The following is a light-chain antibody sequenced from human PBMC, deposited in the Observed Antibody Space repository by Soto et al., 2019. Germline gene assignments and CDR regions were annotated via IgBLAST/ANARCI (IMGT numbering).Light chain of an antibody. CDR3: CSYVGGYSYV. Sequence: QSALTQPASVSGSPGQSITISCTGTSSDVGSYNLVSWYQQPPGEAPKLMIYEGSKRPSGVSNRFSGSKSGNTASLTISGLQAEDEADYYCCSYVGGYSYVFGIGTKLTVL. V-gene: IGLV2-23*01. CDR1: SSDVGSYNL. CDR2: EGS. J-gene: IGLJ1*01.